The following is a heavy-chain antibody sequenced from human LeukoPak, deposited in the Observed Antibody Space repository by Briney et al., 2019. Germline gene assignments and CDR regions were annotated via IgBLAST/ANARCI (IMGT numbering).Heavy chain of an antibody. CDR2: SNPIFGTT. CDR1: GGAFKGYA. V-gene: IGHV1-69*01. CDR3: ARGTTVTTAVLVPNDAFDI. Sequence: SVKVSCKASGGAFKGYAINWVRQAPGQGLEWMGGSNPIFGTTNFAPKFQGRVTIAADESTSTAYMELTSLKSGDTAVYYCARGTTVTTAVLVPNDAFDIWGQGTMVTVSS. D-gene: IGHD4-17*01. J-gene: IGHJ3*02.